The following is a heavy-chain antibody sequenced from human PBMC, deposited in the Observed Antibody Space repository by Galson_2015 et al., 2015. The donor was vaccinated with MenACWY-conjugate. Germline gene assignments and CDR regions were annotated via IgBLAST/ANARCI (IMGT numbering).Heavy chain of an antibody. J-gene: IGHJ4*02. V-gene: IGHV4-59*08. CDR2: IYYSGST. CDR1: GGSISSYY. Sequence: SETLSLTCTVSGGSISSYYWSWIRQPPGKGLEWIGYIYYSGSTNYNPSLKSRVTISVGTSKNQFSLKLSSVTAADTAVYYCARLLRGDYFDYWGQGTLVTVSS. D-gene: IGHD4-17*01. CDR3: ARLLRGDYFDY.